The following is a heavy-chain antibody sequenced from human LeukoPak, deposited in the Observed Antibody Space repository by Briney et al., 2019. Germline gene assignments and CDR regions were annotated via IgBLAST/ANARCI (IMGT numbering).Heavy chain of an antibody. CDR3: ARVGRCSSTSCYADYYYYYMDV. J-gene: IGHJ6*03. V-gene: IGHV3-21*01. Sequence: GGSLRLSCVASGFTFSNYDMNWVRQAPGKGLEWVSFISSSSSYIYYADSLKGRFTISRDNAKNSLYLQMNSLRAEDTAVYYCARVGRCSSTSCYADYYYYYMDVWGKGTTVTVSS. D-gene: IGHD2-2*01. CDR2: ISSSSSYI. CDR1: GFTFSNYD.